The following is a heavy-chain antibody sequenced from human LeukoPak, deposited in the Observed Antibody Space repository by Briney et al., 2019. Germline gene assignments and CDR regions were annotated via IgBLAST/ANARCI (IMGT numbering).Heavy chain of an antibody. CDR3: SKALSENYYYYMDV. CDR1: GLTFDDYA. CDR2: ISWDGGST. V-gene: IGHV3-43D*03. J-gene: IGHJ6*03. Sequence: GGSLRLSCAASGLTFDDYAMHWVRQAPGKGLEWVSLISWDGGSTFYVDSVKGRFTISRDNSKNSLYLQMNSLRPEDTALYYCSKALSENYYYYMDVWGKGTTVTVSS.